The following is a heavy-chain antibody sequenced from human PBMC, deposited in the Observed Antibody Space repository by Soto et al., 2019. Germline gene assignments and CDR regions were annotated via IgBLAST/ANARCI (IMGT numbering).Heavy chain of an antibody. CDR2: INAGNGNT. Sequence: GVSVNRYWKSAGYTCTCYSMHWVRQNKGQRLEWMGWINAGNGNTKYSQKFQGRVTITRDTSASTAYMELSSLRSEDTAVYYCARDRARDYYDSSGYIWEVGAFDIWGQGTMVTVSS. V-gene: IGHV1-3*01. CDR3: ARDRARDYYDSSGYIWEVGAFDI. CDR1: GYTCTCYS. D-gene: IGHD3-22*01. J-gene: IGHJ3*02.